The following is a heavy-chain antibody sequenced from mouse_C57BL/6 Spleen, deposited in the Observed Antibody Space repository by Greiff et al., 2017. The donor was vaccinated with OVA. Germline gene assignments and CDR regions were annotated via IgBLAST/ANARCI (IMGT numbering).Heavy chain of an antibody. CDR2: IDPSDSYT. D-gene: IGHD1-1*01. CDR3: ARTYYYGSSLYYFDY. J-gene: IGHJ2*01. V-gene: IGHV1-50*01. Sequence: QVQLQQPGAELVKPGASVKLSCKASGYTFTSYWMQWVKQRPGQGLEWIGEIDPSDSYTNYNQKFKGKATLTVDTSSSTAYMQLSSLTSEDSAVYYCARTYYYGSSLYYFDYWGQGTTLTVSS. CDR1: GYTFTSYW.